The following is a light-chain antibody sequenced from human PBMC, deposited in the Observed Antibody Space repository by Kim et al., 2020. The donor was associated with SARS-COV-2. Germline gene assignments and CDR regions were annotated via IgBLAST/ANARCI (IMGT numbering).Light chain of an antibody. J-gene: IGLJ3*02. Sequence: ALGQTVRITCQGDSLRSLYASWYQQKPGQAPVLVIYGKDNRPSGIPDRFSGSSSGNTASLTITGAQAEDEADYYCNSRDSSGDLWVFGGGTQLTVL. V-gene: IGLV3-19*01. CDR1: SLRSLY. CDR3: NSRDSSGDLWV. CDR2: GKD.